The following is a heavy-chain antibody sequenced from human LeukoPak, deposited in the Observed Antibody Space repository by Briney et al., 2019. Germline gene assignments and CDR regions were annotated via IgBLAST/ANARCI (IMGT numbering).Heavy chain of an antibody. V-gene: IGHV4-31*03. CDR2: IYYSGST. CDR3: ARHRGATEAFDI. CDR1: GGSISSGGYY. Sequence: SETLSLTCTVSGGSISSGGYYWSWIRQHPGKGLEWIGYIYYSGSTYYNPSLKSRVTISVDTSKNQFSLKLSSVTAADTAVYYCARHRGATEAFDIWGQGTMVTVSS. J-gene: IGHJ3*02. D-gene: IGHD1-26*01.